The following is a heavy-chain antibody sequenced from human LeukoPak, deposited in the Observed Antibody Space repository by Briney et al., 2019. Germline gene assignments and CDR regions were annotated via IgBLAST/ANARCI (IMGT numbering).Heavy chain of an antibody. J-gene: IGHJ3*02. CDR2: ISGSSDST. D-gene: IGHD4-23*01. Sequence: GGSLRLSCAASGFTFSSYAMSWVRQAPGKGLEWGSGISGSSDSTYYADSAKGRFTISRDNSKNTLYLQMNSLRAEDTALYYCAKEYYGGNSDAFDIWGQGTMVTASS. V-gene: IGHV3-23*01. CDR3: AKEYYGGNSDAFDI. CDR1: GFTFSSYA.